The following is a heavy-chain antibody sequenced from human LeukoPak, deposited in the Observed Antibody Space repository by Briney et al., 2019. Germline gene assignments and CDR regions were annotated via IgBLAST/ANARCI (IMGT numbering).Heavy chain of an antibody. Sequence: ASVKVSCKASGGTFSSYAISWVRQAPGQGLEWMGRIIPILGIANYAQKFQGRVTITADKSTSTAYMELSSLRSEDTAVYYCATDQLWGAYGQYFTYGIDVWGQGTTVTVSS. CDR3: ATDQLWGAYGQYFTYGIDV. CDR2: IIPILGIA. CDR1: GGTFSSYA. V-gene: IGHV1-69*04. J-gene: IGHJ6*02. D-gene: IGHD3-16*01.